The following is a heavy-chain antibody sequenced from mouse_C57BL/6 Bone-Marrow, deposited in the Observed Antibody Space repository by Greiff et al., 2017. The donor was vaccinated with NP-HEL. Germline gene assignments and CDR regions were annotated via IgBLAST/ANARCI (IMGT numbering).Heavy chain of an antibody. D-gene: IGHD1-1*01. CDR2: SRNKANDYTT. Sequence: EVKVVESGGGLVQSGRSLRLSCATSGFTFSDFYMEWVRQAPGKGLEWIAASRNKANDYTTEYSASVKGRFIVSRDTSQSILYLQMNALRAEDTAIYYCARDGPYYYGSSFYAMDYWGQGTSVTVSS. CDR1: GFTFSDFY. V-gene: IGHV7-1*01. CDR3: ARDGPYYYGSSFYAMDY. J-gene: IGHJ4*01.